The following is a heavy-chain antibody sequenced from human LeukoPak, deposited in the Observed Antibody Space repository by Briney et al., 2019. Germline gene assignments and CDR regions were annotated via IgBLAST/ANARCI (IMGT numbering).Heavy chain of an antibody. CDR2: IGVSGSTM. CDR3: ARERYCSSTSCPHGDLDY. D-gene: IGHD2-2*01. J-gene: IGHJ4*02. Sequence: GGSQRLSCAASGFTFSSYEMNWVRQAPGKGLEWVSYIGVSGSTMYYAESVKGRFTISRDNAKNSLYLQMNSLRAEDTAVYYCARERYCSSTSCPHGDLDYWGQGTLVSVSS. CDR1: GFTFSSYE. V-gene: IGHV3-48*03.